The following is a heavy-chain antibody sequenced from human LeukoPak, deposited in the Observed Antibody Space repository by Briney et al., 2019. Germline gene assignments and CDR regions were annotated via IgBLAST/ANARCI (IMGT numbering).Heavy chain of an antibody. CDR2: ISGSGGST. Sequence: GGSLRLSCAASGFTFSSYAMSWVRQAPGKGLEWVSAISGSGGSTYYADSVKGRFTISRDNSKNTLYLQMNGLRAEDTAVYYCAKDYDFWSGYLYFDYWGQGTLVTVSS. J-gene: IGHJ4*02. CDR3: AKDYDFWSGYLYFDY. D-gene: IGHD3-3*01. V-gene: IGHV3-23*01. CDR1: GFTFSSYA.